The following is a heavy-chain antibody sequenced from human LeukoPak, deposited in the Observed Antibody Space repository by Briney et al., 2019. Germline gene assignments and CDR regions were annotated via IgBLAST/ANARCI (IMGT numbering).Heavy chain of an antibody. J-gene: IGHJ4*02. D-gene: IGHD3-22*01. CDR2: ISSSGTTI. CDR1: GFIFSDYF. V-gene: IGHV3-11*01. CDR3: ARGLYDSSGYSKFYFDY. Sequence: GGPLRLSCAASGFIFSDYFMSWIRQAPGKGLEWVSYISSSGTTIYYADSVKGRFTISRDNAKNSLFLQMNSLRAEDTAVYYCARGLYDSSGYSKFYFDYWGQGTLVTVSS.